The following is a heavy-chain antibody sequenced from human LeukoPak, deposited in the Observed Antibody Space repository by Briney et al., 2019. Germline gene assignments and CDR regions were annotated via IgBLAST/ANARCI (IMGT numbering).Heavy chain of an antibody. CDR2: MNPNSGNT. J-gene: IGHJ5*02. CDR3: AKDDSRYDFWSGYYRSNWFDP. CDR1: GYTFTSYD. Sequence: GASVKVSCKASGYTFTSYDINWVRQATGQGLEWMGWMNPNSGNTGYAQKFQGRVTMTRNTSISTAYMELSSLRAEDTAVYYCAKDDSRYDFWSGYYRSNWFDPWGQGTLVTVSS. V-gene: IGHV1-8*01. D-gene: IGHD3-3*01.